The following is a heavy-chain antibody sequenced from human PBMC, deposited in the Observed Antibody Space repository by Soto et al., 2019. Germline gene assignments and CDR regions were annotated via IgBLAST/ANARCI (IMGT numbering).Heavy chain of an antibody. Sequence: AAVKYSCKASGYTFTDYYMHWVRQAPGQGLEWMGWINPNSGGTNYAQKFRGRVSMTTDTSTTTAYMELRSLRSDDTAVYYCARVVPGAEAWFGPWGQGTLVTVSS. J-gene: IGHJ5*02. CDR2: INPNSGGT. V-gene: IGHV1-2*02. CDR3: ARVVPGAEAWFGP. CDR1: GYTFTDYY. D-gene: IGHD2-2*01.